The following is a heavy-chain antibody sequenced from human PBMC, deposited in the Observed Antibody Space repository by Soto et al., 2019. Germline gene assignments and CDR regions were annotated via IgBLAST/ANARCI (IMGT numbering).Heavy chain of an antibody. D-gene: IGHD3-22*01. V-gene: IGHV3-23*01. Sequence: GGSLRLSCAASGFTFSSYAMSWVRQAPGKGLEWVSAISGSGGSTYYADSVKGRFTISRDNSKNTLYLQMNSLRAEDTAVYYCAKEKSYDSSGYYYDGLDYWGQGTLVTVSS. CDR1: GFTFSSYA. J-gene: IGHJ4*02. CDR3: AKEKSYDSSGYYYDGLDY. CDR2: ISGSGGST.